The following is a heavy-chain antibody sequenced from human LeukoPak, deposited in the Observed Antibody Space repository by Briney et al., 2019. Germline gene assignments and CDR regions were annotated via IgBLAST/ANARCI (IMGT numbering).Heavy chain of an antibody. Sequence: ASVKVSCKASGYTFTSYYMHWVRQAPGQGLEWMGIINPSGGGTSYAQKFQGRVTMTRDMSTSTVYMELSSLRSEAPAIYYCARALYSSSWYVLNYWGQGTLVTVSS. CDR3: ARALYSSSWYVLNY. D-gene: IGHD6-13*01. CDR1: GYTFTSYY. CDR2: INPSGGGT. J-gene: IGHJ4*02. V-gene: IGHV1-46*01.